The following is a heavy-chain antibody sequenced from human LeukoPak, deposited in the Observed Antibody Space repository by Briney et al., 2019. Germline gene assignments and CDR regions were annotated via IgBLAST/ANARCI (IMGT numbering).Heavy chain of an antibody. V-gene: IGHV1-69*01. D-gene: IGHD2-2*02. CDR3: ARVGACSSTSCYKSGYYYYYMDV. J-gene: IGHJ6*03. Sequence: SVKVSCKASGGTFSSYAISWVRQAPGQGLEWMGGIIPIFGTANYAQKFQGRVTITADESTSTAYMELSSLRSEDTAVYYCARVGACSSTSCYKSGYYYYYMDVWGKGTTVTVSS. CDR2: IIPIFGTA. CDR1: GGTFSSYA.